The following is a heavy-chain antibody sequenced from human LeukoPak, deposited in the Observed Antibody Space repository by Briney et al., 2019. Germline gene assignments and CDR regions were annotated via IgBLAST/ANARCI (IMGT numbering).Heavy chain of an antibody. CDR3: ARDDCSSTSCDWFDP. CDR1: GYSISSGYY. CDR2: IYHSGST. V-gene: IGHV4-38-2*02. D-gene: IGHD2-2*01. J-gene: IGHJ5*02. Sequence: PSETLSLTCTVSGYSISSGYYWGWIRQPPGKGLEWIGSIYHSGSTYYNPSLESRVTISVNTSKNQFSLKLSSVTAADTAVYYCARDDCSSTSCDWFDPWGQGTLVTVSS.